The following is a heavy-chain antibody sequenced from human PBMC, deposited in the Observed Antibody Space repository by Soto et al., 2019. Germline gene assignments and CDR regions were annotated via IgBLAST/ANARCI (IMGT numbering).Heavy chain of an antibody. CDR3: AKNGLSNSPSAIDS. V-gene: IGHV3-23*01. Sequence: HPXESLLLSCVTSGFSFSNSGMSWVRQAPGKGLDWVSGISGNGRNTYYTDSTKGRFLVSRDNSGNTLFLQMNSLRAEDTAIYFCAKNGLSNSPSAIDSWGQGTLVTVSS. J-gene: IGHJ4*02. CDR1: GFSFSNSG. CDR2: ISGNGRNT. D-gene: IGHD1-1*01.